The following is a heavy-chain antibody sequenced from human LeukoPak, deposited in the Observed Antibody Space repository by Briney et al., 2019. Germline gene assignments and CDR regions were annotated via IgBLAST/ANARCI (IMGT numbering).Heavy chain of an antibody. Sequence: AASVKVSCKASGYTFTGYYMHWVRQAPGQGLEWMGWVNPNSGGTNYAQKFQGRVTMTRDTSISTAYMELSRLRSDDTAVYYCASSRGYSYGLRFLFDYWGQGTLVTVSS. D-gene: IGHD5-18*01. CDR3: ASSRGYSYGLRFLFDY. V-gene: IGHV1-2*02. CDR1: GYTFTGYY. CDR2: VNPNSGGT. J-gene: IGHJ4*02.